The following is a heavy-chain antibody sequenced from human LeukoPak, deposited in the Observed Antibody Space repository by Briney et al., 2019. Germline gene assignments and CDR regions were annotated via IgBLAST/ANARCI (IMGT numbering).Heavy chain of an antibody. CDR1: GFTFSSYT. Sequence: GGSLRLSCAASGFTFSSYTMNWVRQAPGKGLEWVSIIYSGVSTYYADSVKGRFTISKDNSKDTLYLQMNSLRVEDTAVYYCARDGRDPGPLDYWGQGTLVTVSS. CDR2: IYSGVST. J-gene: IGHJ4*02. V-gene: IGHV3-66*01. D-gene: IGHD2-21*02. CDR3: ARDGRDPGPLDY.